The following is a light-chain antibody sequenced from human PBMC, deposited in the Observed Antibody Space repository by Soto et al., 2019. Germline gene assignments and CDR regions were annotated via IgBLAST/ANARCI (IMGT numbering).Light chain of an antibody. Sequence: VVLTQSPLSLPVTLGQPASISCRSSQSLVYRDGNTYLNWFQQRPGQSPRRLIYKVSDRDSGVPDRLSGSRSGTDFTLKISRVEAEDVGVYSCMQCTHWPPYSFGQGTKLEIK. CDR2: KVS. J-gene: IGKJ2*03. CDR3: MQCTHWPPYS. CDR1: QSLVYRDGNTY. V-gene: IGKV2-30*01.